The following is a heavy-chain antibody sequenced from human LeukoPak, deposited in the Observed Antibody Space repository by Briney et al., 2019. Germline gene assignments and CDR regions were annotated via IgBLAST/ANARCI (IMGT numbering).Heavy chain of an antibody. CDR2: IYPGDSDT. D-gene: IGHD2-8*01. CDR3: ARPFRYCTNGVCYPHYFDY. V-gene: IGHV5-51*01. Sequence: PGESLKISCKGSGYSFTSYWIGWVRQMPGKGLEWMGIIYPGDSDTGHSPSFQGQVTITADKSISTAYLQWSSLKASDTAMYCCARPFRYCTNGVCYPHYFDYWGQGTLVTVSS. J-gene: IGHJ4*02. CDR1: GYSFTSYW.